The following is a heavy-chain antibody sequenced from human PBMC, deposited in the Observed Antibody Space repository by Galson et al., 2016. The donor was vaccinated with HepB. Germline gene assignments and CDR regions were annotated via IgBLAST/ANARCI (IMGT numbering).Heavy chain of an antibody. J-gene: IGHJ4*02. V-gene: IGHV3-15*07. D-gene: IGHD2-8*02. CDR1: GLTFTNAW. CDR3: TTAGGYDW. CDR2: IKSNRDYGTL. Sequence: SLRLSCAVSGLTFTNAWMNWVRQAPGKGLEWVGRIKSNRDYGTLDYAASVRVRFTMSRDDSKNTLYLQMNSLKTEDTAVYYCTTAGGYDWWGQGTLVTVSS.